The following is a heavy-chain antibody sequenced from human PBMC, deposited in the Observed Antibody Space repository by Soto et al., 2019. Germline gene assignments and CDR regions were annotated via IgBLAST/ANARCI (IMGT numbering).Heavy chain of an antibody. V-gene: IGHV1-69*13. J-gene: IGHJ4*02. CDR1: GGTFSSYA. CDR2: IIPIFGTA. Sequence: GASVKVSCKASGGTFSSYAISWVRQVPGQGLEWMGGIIPIFGTANYAQKFQGRVTITADESTSTAYMELSSLRSEDTAVYYCAVDCSGGSCPVDYWGQGTLVTVSS. D-gene: IGHD2-15*01. CDR3: AVDCSGGSCPVDY.